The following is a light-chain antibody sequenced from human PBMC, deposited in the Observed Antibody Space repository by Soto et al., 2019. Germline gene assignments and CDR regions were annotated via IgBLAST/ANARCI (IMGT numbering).Light chain of an antibody. J-gene: IGLJ1*01. V-gene: IGLV2-14*03. Sequence: QSALTQPASVSGSPGQSITISCTGTSSDVDGYNYVSWYQHHPGKAPKLMIYDVSNRPSGVSNRFSGSKSGNTASLTISRINPEDVAGDYCISYTPSDIRQIVFRTGTKVTVL. CDR2: DVS. CDR3: ISYTPSDIRQIV. CDR1: SSDVDGYNY.